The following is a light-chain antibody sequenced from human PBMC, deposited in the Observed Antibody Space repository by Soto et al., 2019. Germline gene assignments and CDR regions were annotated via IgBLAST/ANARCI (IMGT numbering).Light chain of an antibody. CDR2: DTN. CDR3: LVYYGGAL. CDR1: SGAVTSAYF. J-gene: IGLJ2*01. Sequence: QAVVPQEPSLTVSPGGTVTLTCASSSGAVTSAYFPSWVQQKPGQAPRALIYDTNKKYSWTPARFSGSLLGGKAALTLSGVQPEDEADYFCLVYYGGALFGGGTKVTVL. V-gene: IGLV7-43*01.